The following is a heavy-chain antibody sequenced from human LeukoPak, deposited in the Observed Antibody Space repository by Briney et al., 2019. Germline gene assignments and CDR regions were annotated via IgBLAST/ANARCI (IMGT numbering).Heavy chain of an antibody. V-gene: IGHV3-48*02. J-gene: IGHJ4*02. D-gene: IGHD1-26*01. CDR1: GFTFSGYS. CDR2: ITSASSTI. CDR3: AKSGGSYYGGHFDC. Sequence: GGSLRLSCAASGFTFSGYSMNWVRQAPGKGLEWISYITSASSTISYADSVKGRFTISRDNAKNSLYLQMNSLRDEDTAVYYCAKSGGSYYGGHFDCWGRGTLVTVSS.